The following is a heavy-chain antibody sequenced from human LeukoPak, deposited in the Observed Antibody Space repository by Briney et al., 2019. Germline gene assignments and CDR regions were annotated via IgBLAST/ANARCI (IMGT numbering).Heavy chain of an antibody. CDR2: IIPIFGTA. V-gene: IGHV1-69*13. Sequence: SVKVSCKASGNSISNYAVSWVRQAPGQGCEWVGGIIPIFGTADYAQKFQGRVTITADQSTSTTYMSLSSLKSEDTATYYCTTRACHAGGCSSSFYYYYGLHFWGQGTTVSVSS. J-gene: IGHJ6*02. CDR3: TTRACHAGGCSSSFYYYYGLHF. D-gene: IGHD3-16*01. CDR1: GNSISNYA.